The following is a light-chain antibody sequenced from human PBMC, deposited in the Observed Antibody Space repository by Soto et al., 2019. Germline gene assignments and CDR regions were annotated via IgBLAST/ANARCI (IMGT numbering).Light chain of an antibody. CDR3: QQRSNWPPSLT. J-gene: IGKJ4*01. V-gene: IGKV3-11*01. CDR1: QSVSVN. CDR2: AAS. Sequence: VLTQSPGTLSVSPGERATLSCSASQSVSVNLAWYQQKHGQAPRLLIYAASARATGIPARFSGSGSGTDFTLTISSLEPEDFAVYYCQQRSNWPPSLTFGGGTKVDI.